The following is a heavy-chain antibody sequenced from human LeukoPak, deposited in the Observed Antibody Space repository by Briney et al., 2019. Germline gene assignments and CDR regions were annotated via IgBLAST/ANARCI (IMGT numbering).Heavy chain of an antibody. CDR2: IYTSGST. CDR3: ARVTGGYSYGYSDY. V-gene: IGHV4-4*07. D-gene: IGHD5-18*01. Sequence: SETLSLTCTVSGGSISSYYWSWIRQPAGKGLEWIGRIYTSGSTNYNPSLKSRVTISVDTSKNQFSLKLSSVTAADTAVYYCARVTGGYSYGYSDYWGQGTLLTVSS. J-gene: IGHJ4*02. CDR1: GGSISSYY.